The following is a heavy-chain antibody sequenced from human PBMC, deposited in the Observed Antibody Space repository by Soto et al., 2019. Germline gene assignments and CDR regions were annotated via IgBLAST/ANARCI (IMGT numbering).Heavy chain of an antibody. CDR2: IWYDGSNK. CDR3: ARDMKMTTVTTARNDSYYYYGMDV. V-gene: IGHV3-33*01. Sequence: GGSLRLSCAASGFTFSSYGMHWVRQAPGKGLEWVAVIWYDGSNKYYADSVKGRFTISRDNSKNTLYLQMNSLRAEDTAVYYCARDMKMTTVTTARNDSYYYYGMDVWGQGTTVTVSS. D-gene: IGHD4-17*01. J-gene: IGHJ6*02. CDR1: GFTFSSYG.